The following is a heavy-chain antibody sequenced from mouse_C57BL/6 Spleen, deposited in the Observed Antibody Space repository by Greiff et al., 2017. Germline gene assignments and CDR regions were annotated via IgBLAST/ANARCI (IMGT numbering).Heavy chain of an antibody. J-gene: IGHJ4*01. CDR2: ISSGGSYT. Sequence: EVQLVESGGDLVKPGGSLKLSCAASGFTFSSYGMSWVRQTPDKRLEWVATISSGGSYTYYPDSVKGRFTISRDNAKNTLYLQMSSLKSEDTAMYYCARLGSTMITTDAMDYWGQGTSVTVSS. V-gene: IGHV5-6*01. CDR1: GFTFSSYG. CDR3: ARLGSTMITTDAMDY. D-gene: IGHD2-4*01.